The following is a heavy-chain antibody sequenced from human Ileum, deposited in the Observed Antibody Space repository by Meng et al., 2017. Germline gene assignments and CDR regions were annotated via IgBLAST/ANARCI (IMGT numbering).Heavy chain of an antibody. CDR1: VFTVSSNY. V-gene: IGHV3-53*02. CDR2: IYSGGST. D-gene: IGHD3-22*01. Sequence: EVELVETGGCLVQPGGYMRLSCAASVFTVSSNYMSWVRKAPGKGLEWVSVIYSGGSTYYADSVKVRFTISRDNSRNTLYLQMNSLRADDTAVYYCVREQYESRGHWGQGTLVTVSS. CDR3: VREQYESRGH. J-gene: IGHJ4*02.